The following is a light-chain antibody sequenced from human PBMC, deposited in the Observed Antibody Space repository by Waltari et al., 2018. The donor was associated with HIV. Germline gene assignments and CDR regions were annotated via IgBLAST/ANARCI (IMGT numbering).Light chain of an antibody. CDR3: QQYNTYART. Sequence: DIQMTPSPSTLSASVGDRVPITCRASQSISTWLAWYQQKPGKAPKILIYKASSLEAGVPSRFSGSGSGTEFTLTISSLQPDDVATYYCQQYNTYARTFGQGTKLEIK. V-gene: IGKV1-5*03. CDR1: QSISTW. J-gene: IGKJ2*01. CDR2: KAS.